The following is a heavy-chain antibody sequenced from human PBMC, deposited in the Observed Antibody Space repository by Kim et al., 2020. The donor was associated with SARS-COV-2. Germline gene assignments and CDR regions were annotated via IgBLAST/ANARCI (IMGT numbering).Heavy chain of an antibody. J-gene: IGHJ4*02. V-gene: IGHV1-24*01. CDR2: T. CDR3: ATSRSYNIFDY. D-gene: IGHD1-26*01. Sequence: TIYAQKCQGRVTMTEDTSTDTAYMELSSLRSEDTAVYYCATSRSYNIFDYWGQGTLVTVSS.